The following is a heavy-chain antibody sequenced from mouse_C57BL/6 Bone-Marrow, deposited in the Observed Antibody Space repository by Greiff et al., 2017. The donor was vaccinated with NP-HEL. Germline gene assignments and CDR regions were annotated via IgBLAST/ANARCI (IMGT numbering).Heavy chain of an antibody. D-gene: IGHD2-3*01. CDR1: GYAFSSSW. V-gene: IGHV1-82*01. CDR3: ARDSGWAFAY. CDR2: IYPGDGDT. J-gene: IGHJ3*01. Sequence: QVQLKESGPELVKPGASVKISCKASGYAFSSSWMNWVKQRPGKGLEWIGRIYPGDGDTNYNGKFKGKATLTADKSSSTAYMQLSSLTSEDSAVYFCARDSGWAFAYWGQGTLVTVSA.